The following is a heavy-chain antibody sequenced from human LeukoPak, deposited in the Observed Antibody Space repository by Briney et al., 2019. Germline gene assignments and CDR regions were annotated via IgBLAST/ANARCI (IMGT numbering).Heavy chain of an antibody. J-gene: IGHJ6*02. CDR1: GFTFSSYA. CDR2: ISYDGSNK. V-gene: IGHV3-30-3*01. CDR3: ASGAWYYDFWSGLDV. Sequence: GRSLRLSCAASGFTFSSYAMHWVRQAPGKGLEWVAVISYDGSNKYYADSVKGRFTISRDNSKNTLYLQMNSLRAEDTAVYYCASGAWYYDFWSGLDVWGQGTTVTVPS. D-gene: IGHD3-3*01.